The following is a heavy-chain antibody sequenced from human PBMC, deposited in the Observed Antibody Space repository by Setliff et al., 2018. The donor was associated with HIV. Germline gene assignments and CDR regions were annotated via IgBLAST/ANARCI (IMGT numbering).Heavy chain of an antibody. J-gene: IGHJ4*02. CDR1: GGSIRSSNYY. CDR3: ARGTLYYDYVWGTPFPFDY. V-gene: IGHV4-39*07. Sequence: SETLSLTCTVSGGSIRSSNYYWGWIRQPPGKGLEWIGHIYYTGITYYNPSLKSRVTISVVTSKNQFSLKLSSVTAADTAVYYCARGTLYYDYVWGTPFPFDYWGQGTLVTVSS. CDR2: IYYTGIT. D-gene: IGHD3-16*01.